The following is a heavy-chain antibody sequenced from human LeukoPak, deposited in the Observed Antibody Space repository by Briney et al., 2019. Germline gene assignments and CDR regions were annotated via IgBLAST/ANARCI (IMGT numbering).Heavy chain of an antibody. CDR2: IIPIFGTA. D-gene: IGHD4-11*01. V-gene: IGHV1-69*13. Sequence: ASVKVSCKASGGTFSSYAISWVRQAPGQGLEWMGGIIPIFGTANYAQKFQGRVTVTADESTSTAYMELSSLRSEDTAVYYCQSSTVTTGYFDYWGQGTLVTVSS. CDR3: QSSTVTTGYFDY. CDR1: GGTFSSYA. J-gene: IGHJ4*02.